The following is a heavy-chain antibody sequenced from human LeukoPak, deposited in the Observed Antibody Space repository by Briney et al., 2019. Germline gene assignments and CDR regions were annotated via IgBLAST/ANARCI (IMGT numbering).Heavy chain of an antibody. Sequence: SVKVSCKASGGTFSSYAISWVRQAPGQGLEWMGRIVPIFGTANYAQKFQGRVTITTDESTSTAYMELSSLRSEDTAVYYCARGRTRVDYDFWSGYLFDYWGQGTLVTVSS. CDR3: ARGRTRVDYDFWSGYLFDY. J-gene: IGHJ4*02. V-gene: IGHV1-69*05. CDR1: GGTFSSYA. CDR2: IVPIFGTA. D-gene: IGHD3-3*01.